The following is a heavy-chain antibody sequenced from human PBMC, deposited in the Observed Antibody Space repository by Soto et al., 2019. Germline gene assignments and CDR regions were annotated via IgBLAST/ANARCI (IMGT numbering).Heavy chain of an antibody. V-gene: IGHV4-61*01. J-gene: IGHJ1*01. CDR2: IHYSGST. D-gene: IGHD3-22*01. CDR1: GGSVSSGTYF. CDR3: ARVIFDSSDYHQN. Sequence: QVQLQESGPGLVKPSETLSLTCSVSGGSVSSGTYFWTWIRQSPGKGLEWIGHIHYSGSTNYNPSLKRRVTITVATSKNQFSLNLSSVTAADTAVYYCARVIFDSSDYHQNWGQGTLVTVSS.